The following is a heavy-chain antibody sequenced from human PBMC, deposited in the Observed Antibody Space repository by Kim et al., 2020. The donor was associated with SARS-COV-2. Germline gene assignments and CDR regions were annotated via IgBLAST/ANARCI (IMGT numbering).Heavy chain of an antibody. V-gene: IGHV3-9*01. CDR3: AKDPAAYCGGDCSPGNWFDP. CDR2: ISWNSGSI. CDR1: GFTFGDYA. Sequence: GGSLRLSCAASGFTFGDYAMHWVRQAPGKGLEWVSGISWNSGSIGYADSVKGRFTISRDNAKNSLYLQMNSLRAEDTALYYCAKDPAAYCGGDCSPGNWFDPWGQGTLVTVSS. D-gene: IGHD2-21*02. J-gene: IGHJ5*02.